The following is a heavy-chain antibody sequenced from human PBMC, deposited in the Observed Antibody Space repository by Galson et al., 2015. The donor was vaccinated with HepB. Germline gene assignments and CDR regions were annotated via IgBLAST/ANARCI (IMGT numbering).Heavy chain of an antibody. CDR3: ARERFTMVRGVIDYYYGMDV. Sequence: SVKVSCKASGGTFSSYAISWVRQAPGQGLEWMGGIIPIFGTANYAQKFQGRVTITADESTSTAYMELSSLRSEDTAVYYCARERFTMVRGVIDYYYGMDVWGQGTTVTVSS. D-gene: IGHD3-10*01. CDR2: IIPIFGTA. CDR1: GGTFSSYA. V-gene: IGHV1-69*13. J-gene: IGHJ6*02.